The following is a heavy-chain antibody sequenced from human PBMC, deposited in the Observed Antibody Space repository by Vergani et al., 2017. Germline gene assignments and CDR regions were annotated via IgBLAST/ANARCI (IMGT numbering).Heavy chain of an antibody. J-gene: IGHJ4*02. CDR2: ISATGGST. CDR1: GFTFSSYA. Sequence: EVRLLESGGGLVQPGGSLRLSCAASGFTFSSYAMSWVRQAPGKGLEWVSGISATGGSTYYADSVKGRFTISRDNAKNTLYLQMNSLRAEDTAVYYCARGPPIVVVPATVGAYFDYWGQGTLVTVSS. D-gene: IGHD2-2*01. CDR3: ARGPPIVVVPATVGAYFDY. V-gene: IGHV3-23*01.